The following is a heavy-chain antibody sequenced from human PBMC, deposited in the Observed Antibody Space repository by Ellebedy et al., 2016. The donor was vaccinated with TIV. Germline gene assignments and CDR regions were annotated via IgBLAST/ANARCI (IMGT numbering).Heavy chain of an antibody. CDR3: AKEGDYTGYFDY. V-gene: IGHV3-9*01. Sequence: SLKISCAASGFTFDDHAMHWVRQAPGKGLEWVSSISWNSGSMGYADSVKGRFTIPRDNAKNSLYLQMNSLRAEDTALYYCAKEGDYTGYFDYWGQGTLVTVSS. D-gene: IGHD4-17*01. CDR2: ISWNSGSM. J-gene: IGHJ4*02. CDR1: GFTFDDHA.